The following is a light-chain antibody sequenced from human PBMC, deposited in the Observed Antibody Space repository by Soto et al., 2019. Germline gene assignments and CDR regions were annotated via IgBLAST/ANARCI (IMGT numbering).Light chain of an antibody. CDR1: TTDVGSSDY. V-gene: IGLV2-11*01. J-gene: IGLJ3*02. Sequence: QSALSRSVSGSPGQSVTLSCTGATTDVGSSDYVSWYQQHPGKAPRLLIYDVTKRPAGVPTRFSGSKSDKTASLTISGLQTEDEAVYFCCSFAGPYSMFDGGTKLTVL. CDR3: CSFAGPYSM. CDR2: DVT.